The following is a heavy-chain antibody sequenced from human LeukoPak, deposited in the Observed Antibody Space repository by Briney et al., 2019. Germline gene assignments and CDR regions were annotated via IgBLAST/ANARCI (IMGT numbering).Heavy chain of an antibody. J-gene: IGHJ3*02. CDR1: GFTFSSYG. CDR3: AKVRAGYYDFWSGSLPGHDAFDI. D-gene: IGHD3-3*01. V-gene: IGHV3-30*02. Sequence: PGGSLRLSCAASGFTFSSYGMHCVRQAPGKGLEWVAFIRYDGSNKYYADSAKGRFTISRDNSKNTLYLQMNSLRAEDTAVYYCAKVRAGYYDFWSGSLPGHDAFDIWGQGTMVTVSS. CDR2: IRYDGSNK.